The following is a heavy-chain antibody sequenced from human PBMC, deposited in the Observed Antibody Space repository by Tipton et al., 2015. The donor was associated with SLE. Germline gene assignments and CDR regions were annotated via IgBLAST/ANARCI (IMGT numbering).Heavy chain of an antibody. CDR1: GFTVSSNY. CDR2: IYGGGST. CDR3: AREECSGGICFDV. V-gene: IGHV3-53*05. Sequence: SLRLSCAASGFTVSSNYMSWVRQAPGKGLEWVSVIYGGGSTYYTDSVTGRFTLSRDNSKNTLYLQMNSLRAEDTAVYFCAREECSGGICFDVWGQGTLVTVSS. D-gene: IGHD2-15*01. J-gene: IGHJ4*02.